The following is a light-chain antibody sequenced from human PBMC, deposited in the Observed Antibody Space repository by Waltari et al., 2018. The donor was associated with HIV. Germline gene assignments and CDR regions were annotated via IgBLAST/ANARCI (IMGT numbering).Light chain of an antibody. CDR2: EVS. Sequence: QSALTQPPSASGSPGQSVTISCTGTSSDVGGYNYVSWYQQHPGKAPKLMIYEVSKRPSGVPDRFSGSKSGNTASLTVSGLQAEDEADYYCSSSRVFGVGTKLTVL. J-gene: IGLJ3*02. CDR3: SSSRV. V-gene: IGLV2-8*01. CDR1: SSDVGGYNY.